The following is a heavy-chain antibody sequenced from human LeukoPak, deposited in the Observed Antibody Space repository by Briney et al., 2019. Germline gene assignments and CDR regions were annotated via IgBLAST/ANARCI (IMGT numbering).Heavy chain of an antibody. CDR3: ARVGEQLGFDY. D-gene: IGHD3-10*01. J-gene: IGHJ4*02. V-gene: IGHV3-21*01. CDR1: GFTFSGFS. Sequence: PRGSLRLSCAASGFTFSGFSMNWVRQTPGKGLEWVSSISSRSSNIYYADSMKGRFTISRDNAKNSLYLQMNSLRAEDTAVYYCARVGEQLGFDYWGQGTLVTV. CDR2: ISSRSSNI.